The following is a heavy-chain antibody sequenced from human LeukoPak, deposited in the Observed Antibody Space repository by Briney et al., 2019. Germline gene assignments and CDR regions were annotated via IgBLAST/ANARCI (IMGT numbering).Heavy chain of an antibody. V-gene: IGHV5-51*01. D-gene: IGHD5-24*01. CDR2: IYPGDSDT. CDR1: GYRFTSYW. J-gene: IGHJ4*02. Sequence: GESLKISCKGSGYRFTSYWIGWVRQMPGKGLEWMGIIYPGDSDTRYSPSFQGQVTISADKSISTAYLQWSSLKASDTAMYYCARHLTNRDGYNYVDYWGQGTLVTVSS. CDR3: ARHLTNRDGYNYVDY.